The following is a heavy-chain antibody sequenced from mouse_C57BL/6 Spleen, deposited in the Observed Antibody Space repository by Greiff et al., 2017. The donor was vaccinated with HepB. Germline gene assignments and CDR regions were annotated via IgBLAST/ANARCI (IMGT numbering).Heavy chain of an antibody. CDR2: INPGSGGT. V-gene: IGHV1-54*01. CDR3: AMYDYDRDY. D-gene: IGHD2-4*01. Sequence: VQLQQSGAELVRPGTSVKVSCKASGYAFTNYLIEWVKQRPGQGLEWIGVINPGSGGTNYNEKFKGKATLTADKSSSTAYMQLSSLTSEDSAVYFCAMYDYDRDYWGQSTTLTVSS. J-gene: IGHJ2*01. CDR1: GYAFTNYL.